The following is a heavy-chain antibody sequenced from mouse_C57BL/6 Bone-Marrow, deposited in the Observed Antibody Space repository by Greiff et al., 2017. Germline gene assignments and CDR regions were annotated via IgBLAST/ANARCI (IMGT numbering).Heavy chain of an antibody. CDR2: IYPGDGDT. V-gene: IGHV1-82*01. Sequence: QVQLQQSGPELVKPGASVKISCKASGYAFSSSWMNWVKQRPGKGLEWIGRIYPGDGDTNYNGKFKGKATLTADKSSSTAYMQLSSLTSEDSAVYFCASLLTTVVASFDYWGQGTTLTVSS. J-gene: IGHJ2*01. CDR1: GYAFSSSW. D-gene: IGHD1-1*01. CDR3: ASLLTTVVASFDY.